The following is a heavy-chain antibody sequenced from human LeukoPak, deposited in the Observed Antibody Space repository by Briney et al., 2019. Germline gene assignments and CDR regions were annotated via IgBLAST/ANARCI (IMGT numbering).Heavy chain of an antibody. CDR3: AREQQWLVPDY. J-gene: IGHJ4*02. D-gene: IGHD6-19*01. CDR1: GYTFTGYY. Sequence: GASVKVSCKASGYTFTGYYIHWVRQAPGQGLEWMGWINPNSGGANYAQKFQGRVTMTRDTSISTAYMELSRLRSDDTAVYYCAREQQWLVPDYWGQGTLVTVSS. V-gene: IGHV1-2*02. CDR2: INPNSGGA.